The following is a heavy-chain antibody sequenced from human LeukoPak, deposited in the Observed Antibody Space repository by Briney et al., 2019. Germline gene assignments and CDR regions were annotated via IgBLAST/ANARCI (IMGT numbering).Heavy chain of an antibody. J-gene: IGHJ4*02. Sequence: GGSLRLSCAASGFTFDDCAMHWVRQAPGKGLEWVSGISWNSGSIGYADSVKGRFTISRDNAKNSLYLQMNSLRAEDTALYYCAKDRDGSGSGRFDYWGQGTLVTVSS. CDR3: AKDRDGSGSGRFDY. CDR2: ISWNSGSI. V-gene: IGHV3-9*01. CDR1: GFTFDDCA. D-gene: IGHD3-10*01.